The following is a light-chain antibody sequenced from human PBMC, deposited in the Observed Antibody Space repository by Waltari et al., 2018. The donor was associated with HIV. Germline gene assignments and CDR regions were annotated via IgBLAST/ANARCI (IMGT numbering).Light chain of an antibody. CDR1: RRDVGGYNY. J-gene: IGLJ2*01. CDR3: SSYTSSSTLV. V-gene: IGLV2-14*01. CDR2: EVS. Sequence: QSARTQPAYVYGSPGQANTICCNGTRRDVGGYNYVTRYQQHPGKAPKLMFYEVSNRPSGVSNRFSGSKSGNTASLTISVLPAEDEADYYCSSYTSSSTLVFGGGTQLTVL.